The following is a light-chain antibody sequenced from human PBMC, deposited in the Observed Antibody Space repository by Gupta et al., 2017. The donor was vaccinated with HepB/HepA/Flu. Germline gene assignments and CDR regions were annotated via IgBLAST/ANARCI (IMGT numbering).Light chain of an antibody. J-gene: IGLJ2*01. CDR1: KLEDKY. V-gene: IGLV3-1*01. CDR3: RGWDRCAVAV. CDR2: QDS. Sequence: YELTQPLSVSVSPGQTASIPCSGDKLEDKYVCWYQQKPGQTPVEVIYQDSKRPSGIPERGYGSNSGKNETSHTIGNQSIDEAADYCRGWDRCAVAVFGGGTKLTVL.